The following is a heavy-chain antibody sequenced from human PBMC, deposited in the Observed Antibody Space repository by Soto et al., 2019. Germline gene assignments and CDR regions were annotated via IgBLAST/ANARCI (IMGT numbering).Heavy chain of an antibody. CDR2: ISAYNGNT. CDR1: GYTFTSYG. J-gene: IGHJ3*02. V-gene: IGHV1-18*01. Sequence: ASVKVSCKASGYTFTSYGISWVRQAPGQGLEWMGWISAYNGNTNYAQKLQGRVTMTTDTSTSTAYMELRSLRSDDTAVYYCATKSTCSSTSCPDDAFDIWGQGTMVTVSS. D-gene: IGHD2-2*01. CDR3: ATKSTCSSTSCPDDAFDI.